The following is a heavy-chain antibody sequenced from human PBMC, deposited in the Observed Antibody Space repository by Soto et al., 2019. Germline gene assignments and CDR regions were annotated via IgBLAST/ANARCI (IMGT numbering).Heavy chain of an antibody. CDR3: ARAVGDPLYYLDY. CDR1: SDSISSYY. J-gene: IGHJ4*02. CDR2: TDYSGNT. V-gene: IGHV4-59*08. Sequence: QVQLQESGPGLVRPSETLSLTCTVSSDSISSYYWIWIRQSPGKGLEWIGYTDYSGNTKYNPSLKSRVTISGDTSKNQFSRRLSSVTAADTAVYYCARAVGDPLYYLDYWGQGTLVTVSS. D-gene: IGHD6-19*01.